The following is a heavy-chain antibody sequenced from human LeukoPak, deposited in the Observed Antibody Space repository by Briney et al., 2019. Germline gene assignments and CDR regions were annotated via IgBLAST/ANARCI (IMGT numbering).Heavy chain of an antibody. Sequence: GASVKVSCKASGYTFTSYGISWVRQAPGQGLEWMGGIIPIFGTANYAQKLQGRGTITTDESTSTAYMELSSLRSEDTAVYYCARWLQLQEGNWFDPWGQGTLVTVSS. J-gene: IGHJ5*02. CDR2: IIPIFGTA. CDR1: GYTFTSYG. D-gene: IGHD5-24*01. V-gene: IGHV1-69*05. CDR3: ARWLQLQEGNWFDP.